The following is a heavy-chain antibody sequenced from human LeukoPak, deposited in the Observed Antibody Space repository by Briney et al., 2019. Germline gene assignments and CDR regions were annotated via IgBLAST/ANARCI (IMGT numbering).Heavy chain of an antibody. Sequence: PSETLSLTCAVYGGSSSGYYWSWVRQPPGKGLEWIGEINHSGSTNYNPSLESRVTISVDTSKNQFSLKLSSVTAADTAVYYCARQFNCSSTSCYDYWGQGTLVTVSS. CDR2: INHSGST. CDR1: GGSSSGYY. V-gene: IGHV4-34*01. J-gene: IGHJ4*02. D-gene: IGHD2-2*01. CDR3: ARQFNCSSTSCYDY.